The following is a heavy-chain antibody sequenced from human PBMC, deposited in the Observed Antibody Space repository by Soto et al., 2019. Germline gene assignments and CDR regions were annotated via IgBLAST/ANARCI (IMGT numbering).Heavy chain of an antibody. Sequence: EVQLLESGGGLVQPGGSLRLSCAASGFTFSSCAMSWVRQAPGKGLEWVATIGASGASTYYADSVKGRFTISRDNSKTTLNLQMNSLRVEDTVVFYCAKDVRRLNSGGQGTLVTVSS. CDR2: IGASGAST. D-gene: IGHD3-10*02. J-gene: IGHJ4*02. V-gene: IGHV3-23*01. CDR3: AKDVRRLNS. CDR1: GFTFSSCA.